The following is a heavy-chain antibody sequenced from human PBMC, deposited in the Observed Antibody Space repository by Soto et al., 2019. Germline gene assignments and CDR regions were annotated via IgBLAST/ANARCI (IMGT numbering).Heavy chain of an antibody. J-gene: IGHJ5*02. V-gene: IGHV3-21*01. D-gene: IGHD2-15*01. CDR1: GFTSSSYS. CDR2: ISSSSSYI. Sequence: EVQLVESGGGLVKPGGSLRLSCVASGFTSSSYSMNWVRQAPGKGLEWVSSISSSSSYIYYADSVKGRFTISRDNAKNSLYLQMNSLRAEDTAVYYCARDAVDCSGGSCYYNWFDPWGQGTLVTVSS. CDR3: ARDAVDCSGGSCYYNWFDP.